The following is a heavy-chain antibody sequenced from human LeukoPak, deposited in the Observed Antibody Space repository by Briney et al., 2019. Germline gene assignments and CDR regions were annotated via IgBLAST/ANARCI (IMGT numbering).Heavy chain of an antibody. D-gene: IGHD3-10*01. V-gene: IGHV1-8*01. Sequence: GPVKVSCKASGYTFTNYDIMWVRQATGQGPEWMGWMNSNSGNTGHAQEFQGRVTMTRDTSINTAYMELHSLTSEDTAVYYCARGRGGTVVRGYLDYWGQGTLVTVSS. J-gene: IGHJ4*02. CDR2: MNSNSGNT. CDR1: GYTFTNYD. CDR3: ARGRGGTVVRGYLDY.